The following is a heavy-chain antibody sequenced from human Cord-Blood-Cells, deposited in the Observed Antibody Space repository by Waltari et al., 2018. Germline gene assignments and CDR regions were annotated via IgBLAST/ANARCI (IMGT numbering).Heavy chain of an antibody. J-gene: IGHJ3*02. D-gene: IGHD2-2*02. Sequence: QVQLVQSGAEVKKPRASVKESCQASGYTFTSYYMHWVRQAPHQWLEWMGIINPSGGSTSYAQKFHGRVTMTRDTSTSTVYMELSSLRSEDTAVYYCAGRYCSSTSFYNTFAFDIWGQGTMVTVSS. CDR3: AGRYCSSTSFYNTFAFDI. V-gene: IGHV1-46*01. CDR2: INPSGGST. CDR1: GYTFTSYY.